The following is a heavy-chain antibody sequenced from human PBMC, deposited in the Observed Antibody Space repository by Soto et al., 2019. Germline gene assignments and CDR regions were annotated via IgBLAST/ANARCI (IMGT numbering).Heavy chain of an antibody. Sequence: EVQLVESGGGLVKPGGSLRLSCAASGFTFSSYSMNWVRQAPGKGLEWVSSISSSSSYIYYADSVKGRLPISRDNAKNALYLQMNSLRAEETAVYYCARDQPGYSYGYGLGYWGQGTLVTVSS. D-gene: IGHD5-18*01. CDR2: ISSSSSYI. CDR1: GFTFSSYS. CDR3: ARDQPGYSYGYGLGY. V-gene: IGHV3-21*01. J-gene: IGHJ4*02.